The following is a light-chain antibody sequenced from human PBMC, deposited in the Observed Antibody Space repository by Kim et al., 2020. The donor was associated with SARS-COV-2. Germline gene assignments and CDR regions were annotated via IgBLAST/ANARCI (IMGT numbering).Light chain of an antibody. CDR1: SSDVGRYNY. CDR2: DVT. V-gene: IGLV2-11*01. Sequence: QSALTQPRSVSGSPGQSVTISCTGTSSDVGRYNYVSWYQQYPGKAPKLMIYDVTKRPSGVPDRFSASKSGNTASLTISGLQAEDEADYYCCSNVGDYSWMFGGGTKVTVL. CDR3: CSNVGDYSWM. J-gene: IGLJ3*02.